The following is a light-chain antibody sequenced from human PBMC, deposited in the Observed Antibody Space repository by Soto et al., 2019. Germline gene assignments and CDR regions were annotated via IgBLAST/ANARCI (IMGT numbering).Light chain of an antibody. J-gene: IGLJ1*01. V-gene: IGLV2-11*01. CDR1: SSDVGGYNH. Sequence: QSALTQPRSVSGSPGQSVAISCTGTSSDVGGYNHVPWYQQHPGKVPKLMIYDVSKRPSGVPDRFSGSKSGNTASLTISGLQAEDEADYYCCSYAGTYTFVFGTGTKVTVL. CDR3: CSYAGTYTFV. CDR2: DVS.